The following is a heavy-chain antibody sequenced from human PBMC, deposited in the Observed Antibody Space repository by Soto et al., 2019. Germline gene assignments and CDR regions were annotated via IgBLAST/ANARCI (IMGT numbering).Heavy chain of an antibody. CDR2: IYYSGST. J-gene: IGHJ4*02. Sequence: PSETLSLTCTVSGGSISSGDYYWSWIRQPPGKGLEWIGYIYYSGSTYYNPSLKSRVTISVDTSKNQFSLKLSSVTAADTAVYYCAREVSYDSSGYYSWGQGTLVTSPQ. CDR3: AREVSYDSSGYYS. CDR1: GGSISSGDYY. V-gene: IGHV4-30-4*01. D-gene: IGHD3-22*01.